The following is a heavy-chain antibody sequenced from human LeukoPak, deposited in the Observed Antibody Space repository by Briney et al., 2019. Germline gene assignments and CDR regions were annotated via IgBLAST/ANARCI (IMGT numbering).Heavy chain of an antibody. V-gene: IGHV4-34*01. CDR2: INHSGST. CDR1: GGSFSGYY. Sequence: PSETLSLTCAVYGGSFSGYYWSWIRQPPGKGLEWIGEINHSGSTNYNPSLKSRVTISVDTSKNQFSLKLSSVTAADTAVYYCAKGYGSGSYLDYWGQGTLVTVSS. D-gene: IGHD3-10*01. CDR3: AKGYGSGSYLDY. J-gene: IGHJ4*02.